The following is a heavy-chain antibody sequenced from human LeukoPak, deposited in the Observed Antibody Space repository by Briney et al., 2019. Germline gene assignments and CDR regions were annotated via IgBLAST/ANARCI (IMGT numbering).Heavy chain of an antibody. D-gene: IGHD2-8*01. CDR1: GGSITSTNW. J-gene: IGHJ4*02. Sequence: PSETLSLTCGVSGGSITSTNWWSWVRQPPGQGLEWIGEVSLSGLTNYNPSLSSRVIMALDTSKNHLSLNLTSVTAADTAVYYCSRENGAFSHFGYWGQGTLVTVPS. CDR3: SRENGAFSHFGY. CDR2: VSLSGLT. V-gene: IGHV4-4*02.